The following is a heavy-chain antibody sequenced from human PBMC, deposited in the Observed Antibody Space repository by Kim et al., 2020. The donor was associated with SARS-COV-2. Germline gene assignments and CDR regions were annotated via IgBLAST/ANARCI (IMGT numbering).Heavy chain of an antibody. V-gene: IGHV1-3*01. J-gene: IGHJ5*02. CDR3: ARGTYCSGGSCYWFDP. Sequence: ASVKVSCKASGYTFTSYAMHWVRQAPGQGLEWMGWINAGNGNTKYSQKFQGRVTITRDTSASTAYMELSSLRSEDTAVYYCARGTYCSGGSCYWFDPWGQGTLVTVSS. D-gene: IGHD2-15*01. CDR2: INAGNGNT. CDR1: GYTFTSYA.